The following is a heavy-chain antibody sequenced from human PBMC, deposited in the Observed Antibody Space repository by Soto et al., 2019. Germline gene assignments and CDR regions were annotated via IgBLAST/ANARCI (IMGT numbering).Heavy chain of an antibody. J-gene: IGHJ4*02. V-gene: IGHV3-11*01. Sequence: QVQLVESGGGLVKTGGSLRIVCEASGFTFSDYYMSWVSQAPGKGLEWVSYISSSGNIIYYADSVKGRFTISRDNAKNSVYLQMNSLRAEDTALYFCAKMSSENYYDPVFSWGQGTLVTVSS. D-gene: IGHD3-22*01. CDR3: AKMSSENYYDPVFS. CDR1: GFTFSDYY. CDR2: ISSSGNII.